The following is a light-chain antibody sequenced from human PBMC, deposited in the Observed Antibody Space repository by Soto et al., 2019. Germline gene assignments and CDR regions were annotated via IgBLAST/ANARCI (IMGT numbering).Light chain of an antibody. Sequence: QSALTQPASVSGSPGQSITISCTGTSSDVGGYNYVSWYQQHPGKAPKLMIYDVSNRPSGVSNRFSGSKSGNTASLTISGLQAEDEADYYCSSYTSSSTGVFGTGNKLT. J-gene: IGLJ1*01. CDR1: SSDVGGYNY. CDR2: DVS. V-gene: IGLV2-14*01. CDR3: SSYTSSSTGV.